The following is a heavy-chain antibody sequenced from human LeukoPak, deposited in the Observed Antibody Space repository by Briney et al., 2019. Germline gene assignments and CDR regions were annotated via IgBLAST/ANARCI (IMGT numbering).Heavy chain of an antibody. V-gene: IGHV3-7*05. CDR3: ARDGIDY. CDR1: GFTFSSYA. CDR2: IKPDGSDK. J-gene: IGHJ4*02. Sequence: GGSLRLSCAASGFTFSSYAMSWVRQAPGKGLEWVANIKPDGSDKYYADSVKGRFTISRDDAKNSVDLQMNSLRGEDTAVYYCARDGIDYWGQGTLVTVSS.